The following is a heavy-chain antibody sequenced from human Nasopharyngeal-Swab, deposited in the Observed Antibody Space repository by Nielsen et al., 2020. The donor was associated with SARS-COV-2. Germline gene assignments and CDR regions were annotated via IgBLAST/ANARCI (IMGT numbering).Heavy chain of an antibody. Sequence: WIRQPPGKGLEWIGYIYHSGSTYYNPSLKSRVTISVDTSKNQFSLKLSSVTAADTAVYYCARGFVGAYYDSNLDVWGKGTTVTVSS. V-gene: IGHV4-31*02. CDR2: IYHSGST. J-gene: IGHJ6*04. CDR3: ARGFVGAYYDSNLDV. D-gene: IGHD3-22*01.